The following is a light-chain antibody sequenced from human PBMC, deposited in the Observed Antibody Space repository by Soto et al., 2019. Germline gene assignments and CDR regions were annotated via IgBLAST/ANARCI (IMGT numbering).Light chain of an antibody. CDR3: QQRSNLPPT. J-gene: IGKJ5*01. V-gene: IGKV3-11*01. CDR2: DAS. Sequence: EIVLTQSPATLSLSPGERATLSCRASQSVDIYLAWYRQIPGQAPRLLIYDASNRATGIPDRFSGGGSGTDFTLTISSLEPEDSAIYYCQQRSNLPPTFGQGTRLEIK. CDR1: QSVDIY.